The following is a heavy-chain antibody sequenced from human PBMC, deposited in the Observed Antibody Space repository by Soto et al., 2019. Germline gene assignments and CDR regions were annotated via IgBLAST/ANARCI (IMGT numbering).Heavy chain of an antibody. Sequence: SETLSLTCAVYGGSFSGYYWSCIRQPPGKGQEWIGENNHSGSTNYNPSLKSLVSLSVDTSKNQFSLKLSSLTAADTAVYYCARGRTMVRGSMDVWGQGTTVT. J-gene: IGHJ6*02. V-gene: IGHV4-34*01. CDR3: ARGRTMVRGSMDV. CDR1: GGSFSGYY. D-gene: IGHD3-10*01. CDR2: NNHSGST.